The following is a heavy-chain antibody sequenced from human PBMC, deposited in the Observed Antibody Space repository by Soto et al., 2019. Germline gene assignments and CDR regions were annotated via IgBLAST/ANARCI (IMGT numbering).Heavy chain of an antibody. D-gene: IGHD4-4*01. J-gene: IGHJ4*02. V-gene: IGHV3-23*01. CDR2: ISGSGGST. CDR1: GFTFSSYA. Sequence: GGSLRLSCAASGFTFSSYAMSWVRQAPGKGLEWVSAISGSGGSTYYADSVKGRFTISRDNSKNTLYLQMNSLRAENTAVYYCAKVRKGDYSKLSIHYWGQGTLVTVSS. CDR3: AKVRKGDYSKLSIHY.